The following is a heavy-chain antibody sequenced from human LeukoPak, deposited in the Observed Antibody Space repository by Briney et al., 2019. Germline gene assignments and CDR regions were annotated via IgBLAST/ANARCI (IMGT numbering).Heavy chain of an antibody. D-gene: IGHD6-19*01. V-gene: IGHV4-34*01. J-gene: IGHJ5*02. Sequence: SETLSLTCAVYGGSFSGYYWSWIHQPPGKGLEWIGEINHSGSTNYNPSLKSRVTISVDTSKNQFSLKLSSVTAADTAVYYCARGSRKPAQWLALNPINWFDPWGQGTLVTVPS. CDR3: ARGSRKPAQWLALNPINWFDP. CDR2: INHSGST. CDR1: GGSFSGYY.